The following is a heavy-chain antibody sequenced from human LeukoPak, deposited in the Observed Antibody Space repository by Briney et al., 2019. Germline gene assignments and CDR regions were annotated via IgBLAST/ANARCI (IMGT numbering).Heavy chain of an antibody. Sequence: PGGSLRLSCADSGFTFSSHWMHWVRQAPGKGLEWVSAISGSGGSTYYADSVKGRFTISRDNSKNTLYLQMNSLRAEDTAVYYCANAPTTVTFFFDYWGQGTLVTVSS. D-gene: IGHD4-17*01. CDR2: ISGSGGST. J-gene: IGHJ4*02. V-gene: IGHV3-23*01. CDR1: GFTFSSHW. CDR3: ANAPTTVTFFFDY.